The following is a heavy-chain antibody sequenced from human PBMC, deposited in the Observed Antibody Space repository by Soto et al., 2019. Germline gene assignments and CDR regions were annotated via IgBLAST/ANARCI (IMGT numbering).Heavy chain of an antibody. CDR2: IYYSGST. CDR3: ARVASHKAGYYYYGMDV. CDR1: GGFISSGGYY. J-gene: IGHJ6*02. Sequence: KPSETLSLTCTVSGGFISSGGYYWSWIRQHPGKGLEWIGYIYYSGSTYFNPSLKSRVTISLDTSKNQFSLKLSSVTAADTAVFYCARVASHKAGYYYYGMDVWGQGTTVTVS. V-gene: IGHV4-31*03.